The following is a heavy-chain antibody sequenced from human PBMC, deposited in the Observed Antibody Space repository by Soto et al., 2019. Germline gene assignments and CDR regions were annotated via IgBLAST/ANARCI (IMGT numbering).Heavy chain of an antibody. D-gene: IGHD4-4*01. V-gene: IGHV4-61*01. CDR2: IYYSGPS. Sequence: SETLSLTCTVSGGSVSRDSNFWSWIRQPPGKGLEWIGYIYYSGPSRYNPSLESRVTISIDSSKNQVSLTLTSVSAADTAVYYCARGYSHYAHWGRGTLVTVSS. CDR1: GGSVSRDSNF. CDR3: ARGYSHYAH. J-gene: IGHJ4*02.